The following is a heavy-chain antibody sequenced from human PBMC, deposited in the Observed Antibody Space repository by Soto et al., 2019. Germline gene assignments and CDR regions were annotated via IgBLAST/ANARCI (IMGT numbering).Heavy chain of an antibody. CDR3: ALTKTTVVTADY. CDR2: IYPNDSDT. V-gene: IGHV5-51*01. D-gene: IGHD4-17*01. CDR1: GYDFSSYW. J-gene: IGHJ4*02. Sequence: ESLKISCKGSGYDFSSYWIGWVRQMPGKGLEWMGIIYPNDSDTRYSPSFQGQVTISADKSISTAYLQWSSLMASDTGMYYCALTKTTVVTADYWGQGALVTAPQ.